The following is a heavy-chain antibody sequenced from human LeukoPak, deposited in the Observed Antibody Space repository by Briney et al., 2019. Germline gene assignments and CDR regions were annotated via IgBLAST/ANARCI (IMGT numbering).Heavy chain of an antibody. V-gene: IGHV3-21*01. CDR3: ARVEGSSYGDYEDY. CDR2: ISSSSSSYI. CDR1: GFTFSSYS. D-gene: IGHD4-17*01. Sequence: GGSLRLSCAASGFTFSSYSMNWVRQAPEKGLEWVSSISSSSSSYIYYADSVKGRFTISRDNAKNSLYLQMNSLRAEDTAVYYCARVEGSSYGDYEDYWGQGTLVTVSS. J-gene: IGHJ4*02.